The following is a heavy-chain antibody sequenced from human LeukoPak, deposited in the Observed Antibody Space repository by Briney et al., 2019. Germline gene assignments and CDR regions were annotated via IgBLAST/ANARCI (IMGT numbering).Heavy chain of an antibody. D-gene: IGHD4-17*01. V-gene: IGHV1-18*01. J-gene: IGHJ4*02. CDR3: ARVPYDYGDYANDY. Sequence: ASVKVSCKASGYTFTSYGISWVRQAPGQGLEWMGWISAYNGNTNYAQKLLGRVTMTTDTSTSTAYMELRSLRSDDTAVYYCARVPYDYGDYANDYWGQGTLVTVSS. CDR1: GYTFTSYG. CDR2: ISAYNGNT.